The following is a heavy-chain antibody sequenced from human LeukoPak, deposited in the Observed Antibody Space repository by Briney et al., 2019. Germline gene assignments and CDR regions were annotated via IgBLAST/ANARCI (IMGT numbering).Heavy chain of an antibody. CDR2: IHHSGST. CDR3: ARDHTGYDSAGYYYYGMDV. V-gene: IGHV4-4*02. J-gene: IGHJ6*02. CDR1: GGSISSSYW. D-gene: IGHD5-12*01. Sequence: SETLSLTCAVSGGSISSSYWWSWVRQPPGKGLEWIGEIHHSGSTNYNPSLMSRVNISLDESKNQFSLRLSSVTAADTAVYYCARDHTGYDSAGYYYYGMDVWGQGTTVTVSS.